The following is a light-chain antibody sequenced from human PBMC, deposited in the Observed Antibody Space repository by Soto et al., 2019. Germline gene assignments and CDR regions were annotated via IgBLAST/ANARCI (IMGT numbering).Light chain of an antibody. V-gene: IGKV1-5*03. CDR3: QQYNRYRT. Sequence: DMQMTQSPSTLSASVGDRVTITCWASQSINRWLAWYQHKPGKAPALLIYEASSLESGVPSRFSGSGFGTEFTLPISSLQPDDFATYYCQQYNRYRTFGQGTKVEIK. CDR2: EAS. CDR1: QSINRW. J-gene: IGKJ1*01.